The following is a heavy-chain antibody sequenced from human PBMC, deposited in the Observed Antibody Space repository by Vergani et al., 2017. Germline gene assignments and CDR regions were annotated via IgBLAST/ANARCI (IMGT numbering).Heavy chain of an antibody. CDR2: IYYSGST. CDR3: AREAGAAPGF. V-gene: IGHV4-39*07. J-gene: IGHJ3*01. D-gene: IGHD6-25*01. CDR1: GGSISSSSYY. Sequence: QLQLQESGPGLVKTSETLSLTCTVSGGSISSSSYYWGWIRQPPGKGLEWIGSIYYSGSTYYNPSLKSRVTVTVETTKNQFSLKLSSVTAADTAVYYCAREAGAAPGFWGKGTMVTVSS.